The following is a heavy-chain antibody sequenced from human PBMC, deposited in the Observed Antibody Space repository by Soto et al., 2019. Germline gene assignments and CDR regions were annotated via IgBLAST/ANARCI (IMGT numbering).Heavy chain of an antibody. Sequence: GASGKVSCKASGGTFSSYAISWVRQAPGQGLEWMGGIIPIFGTANYAQKFQGRVTITADESTSTAYMELSSLRSEDTAVYYCASHPTHFEITVYATHFFDHWGQGTLVTVSS. CDR2: IIPIFGTA. CDR3: ASHPTHFEITVYATHFFDH. CDR1: GGTFSSYA. D-gene: IGHD2-8*01. V-gene: IGHV1-69*13. J-gene: IGHJ4*02.